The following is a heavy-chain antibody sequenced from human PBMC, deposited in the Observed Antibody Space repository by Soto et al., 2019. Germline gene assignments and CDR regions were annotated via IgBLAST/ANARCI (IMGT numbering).Heavy chain of an antibody. CDR1: GYTFTGYY. CDR2: INANSGGT. Sequence: ASVKVCCKGSGYTFTGYYMEWVRQAPGQGLEWMGWINANSGGTNYAQKFQGWVTMTRDTSTSTAYMELRSLRSDDTAVYYCARNQAAAEVNAFDIWGKGTKVTVSS. CDR3: ARNQAAAEVNAFDI. V-gene: IGHV1-2*04. J-gene: IGHJ3*02. D-gene: IGHD6-13*01.